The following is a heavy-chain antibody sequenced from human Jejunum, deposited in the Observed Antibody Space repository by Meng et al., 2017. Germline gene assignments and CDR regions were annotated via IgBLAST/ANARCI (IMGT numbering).Heavy chain of an antibody. Sequence: EGRLVGSGGDLVQPGWSLRLSCAGSGFSLSSSSMSWVRQAPGKGLEWVSVITGSAGSTYYADSVEGRFTTSRDISKNTLYLQMNSLRAEDTAVYYCAKLIKSWGQGTLVTVSS. CDR1: GFSLSSSS. CDR2: ITGSAGST. V-gene: IGHV3-23*04. D-gene: IGHD3-22*01. CDR3: AKLIKS. J-gene: IGHJ4*02.